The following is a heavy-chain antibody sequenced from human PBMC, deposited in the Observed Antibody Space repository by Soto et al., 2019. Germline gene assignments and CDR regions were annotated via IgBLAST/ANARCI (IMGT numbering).Heavy chain of an antibody. CDR2: IYHSGTT. V-gene: IGHV4-61*08. CDR3: ARSDYGDYRHQH. D-gene: IGHD4-17*01. J-gene: IGHJ1*01. Sequence: QVQLQESGPGLVKPSETLSLTCTVSGDSVSSGAYYWSWIRQPPGKGLEWIGYIYHSGTTNYNPSLKSRVTISLDTSKTQFSLKLTSVTAADTAVYYCARSDYGDYRHQHWGQGTLVTVSS. CDR1: GDSVSSGAYY.